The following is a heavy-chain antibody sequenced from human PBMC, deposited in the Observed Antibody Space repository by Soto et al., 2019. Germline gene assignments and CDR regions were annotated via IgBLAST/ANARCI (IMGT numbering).Heavy chain of an antibody. D-gene: IGHD4-17*01. CDR1: GFTFTNYW. CDR2: INSDGSNI. CDR3: ASSATGLYGDYN. V-gene: IGHV3-74*01. J-gene: IGHJ4*02. Sequence: EVQLVESGGGLVQPGGSLKLSCAASGFTFTNYWIHWVRQAPGQGLVWVSRINSDGSNINYADFVKGRFTISRDNAKTTVSLQMNSLRAEDTAVYFCASSATGLYGDYNWGQGALVTVSS.